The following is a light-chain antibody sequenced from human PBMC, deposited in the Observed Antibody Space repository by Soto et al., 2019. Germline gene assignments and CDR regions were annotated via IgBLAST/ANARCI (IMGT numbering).Light chain of an antibody. Sequence: EIVLTQSPDTLSVPPGESATRSCRASQSIGSNLAWYQQKPGQSPRLLIYGASSRATGVPVRFSGSGSGVGFTLTIGGLQSEDFAVYHCQQYNQWPGTFGQGTKVDIK. CDR1: QSIGSN. CDR3: QQYNQWPGT. CDR2: GAS. J-gene: IGKJ1*01. V-gene: IGKV3-15*01.